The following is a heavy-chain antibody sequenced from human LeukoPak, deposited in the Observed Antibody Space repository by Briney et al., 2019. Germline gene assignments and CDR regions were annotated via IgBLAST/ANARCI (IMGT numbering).Heavy chain of an antibody. Sequence: PGGSLRLSCAASGFTFSTYWMSWVRQAPGKGLEWVANIKQDGGEKYYVDSVKGRFTISRDNAKNSLYLQMNSLRAEDTAVYYCARDPPLGSCSTISCPHLDYWGQGTLVTVSS. CDR2: IKQDGGEK. CDR1: GFTFSTYW. CDR3: ARDPPLGSCSTISCPHLDY. V-gene: IGHV3-7*01. J-gene: IGHJ4*02. D-gene: IGHD2-2*01.